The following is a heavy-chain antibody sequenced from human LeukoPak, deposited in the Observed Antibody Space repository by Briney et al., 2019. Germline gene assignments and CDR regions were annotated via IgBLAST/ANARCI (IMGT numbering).Heavy chain of an antibody. CDR1: GGSISSYY. Sequence: SETLSLTCTVSGGSISSYYWSWIRQPPGKGLEWIGRIYTSGSTNYNPSLKGRVTISVDTSKNQFSLKLSSVTAADTAVYYCARDRRDGYNLYYFALWGQGTLVTVSS. V-gene: IGHV4-4*08. D-gene: IGHD5-24*01. J-gene: IGHJ4*02. CDR2: IYTSGST. CDR3: ARDRRDGYNLYYFAL.